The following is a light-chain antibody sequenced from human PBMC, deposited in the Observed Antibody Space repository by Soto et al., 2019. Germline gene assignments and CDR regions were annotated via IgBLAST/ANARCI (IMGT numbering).Light chain of an antibody. V-gene: IGLV2-11*01. J-gene: IGLJ2*01. CDR3: CSYAGTYTVV. Sequence: ALTQPRSVSGSPGQSVTISCTGTGNDVGGYDFVSWYQQHPGKAPKLMIYDVSKRPSGVPDRFSGSKSGNTASLTISGLQADDEADYYCCSYAGTYTVVFGGGTKLTVL. CDR1: GNDVGGYDF. CDR2: DVS.